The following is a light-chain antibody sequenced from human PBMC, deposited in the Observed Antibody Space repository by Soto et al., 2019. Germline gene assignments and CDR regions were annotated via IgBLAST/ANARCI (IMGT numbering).Light chain of an antibody. J-gene: IGKJ1*01. CDR1: QSVSGSY. CDR2: GAY. Sequence: EIVLRQSPGTLSLSPGERATLSCRASQSVSGSYLAWYQQKPGQAPRLLMYGAYGRATGIPDRFSGSGSGTDFTLSISRLESEDFAVYYCQQYNNWPRTFGQGTKVDIK. V-gene: IGKV3-20*01. CDR3: QQYNNWPRT.